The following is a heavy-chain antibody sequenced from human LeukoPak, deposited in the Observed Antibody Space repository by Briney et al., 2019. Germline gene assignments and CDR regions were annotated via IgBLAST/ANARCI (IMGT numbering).Heavy chain of an antibody. CDR3: AREGCSGGSCYFDY. D-gene: IGHD2-15*01. CDR2: ISSSNSYI. CDR1: GFTFSIYG. V-gene: IGHV3-21*01. Sequence: PGGSLRLSCAASGFTFSIYGMNWVRQAPGKGLEWVSSISSSNSYIYYADSVKGRFTISRDNAKNSLYLQMNSLRAEDTAVCYCAREGCSGGSCYFDYWGQGTLVTVSS. J-gene: IGHJ4*02.